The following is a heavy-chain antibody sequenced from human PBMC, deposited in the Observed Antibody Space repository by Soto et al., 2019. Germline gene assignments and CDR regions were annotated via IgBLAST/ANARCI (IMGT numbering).Heavy chain of an antibody. CDR3: ARHIPITIFGVVMYNWFDP. J-gene: IGHJ5*02. CDR2: IYYSGST. D-gene: IGHD3-3*01. CDR1: GGSISSSSYY. Sequence: SETPSLTCTVSGGSISSSSYYWGWIRQPPGKGLEWIGSIYYSGSTYYNPSLKSRVTISVDTSKNQFSLKLSSVTAADTAVYYCARHIPITIFGVVMYNWFDPWGQGTLVTVSS. V-gene: IGHV4-39*01.